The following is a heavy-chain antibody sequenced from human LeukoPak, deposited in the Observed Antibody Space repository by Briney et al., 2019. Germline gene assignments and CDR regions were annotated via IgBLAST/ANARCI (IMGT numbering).Heavy chain of an antibody. CDR1: GFTFSSYG. CDR3: ARDAGYSSGWPEIDY. Sequence: GGSLRLSCAASGFTFSSYGMHWVRQAPGKGLEWVAVISYDGSNKYYADSVKGRFTISRDNSKNTLYLQMNSLRAEDTAVYYCARDAGYSSGWPEIDYWGQGTLVTVSS. CDR2: ISYDGSNK. V-gene: IGHV3-30*03. J-gene: IGHJ4*02. D-gene: IGHD6-19*01.